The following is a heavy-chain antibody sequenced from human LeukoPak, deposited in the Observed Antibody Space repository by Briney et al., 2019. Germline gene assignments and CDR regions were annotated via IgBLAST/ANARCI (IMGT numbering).Heavy chain of an antibody. CDR1: GFTFSSYW. Sequence: PGGSLRLSCAASGFTFSSYWMHWVRQAPGKGLVWVSRISSDESSTSYADSVKGRFTISRDNAKSTLYLQMNSLRAEDTAVYYCAREGSGCYYFDYWGQGTLVTVSS. V-gene: IGHV3-74*01. D-gene: IGHD6-19*01. CDR3: AREGSGCYYFDY. CDR2: ISSDESST. J-gene: IGHJ4*02.